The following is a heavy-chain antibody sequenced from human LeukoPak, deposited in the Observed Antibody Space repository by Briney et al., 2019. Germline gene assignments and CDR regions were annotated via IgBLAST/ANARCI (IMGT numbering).Heavy chain of an antibody. CDR2: IGTSTCYI. CDR3: ARAWWEQRSSAYFDC. CDR1: GFPFSTYI. J-gene: IGHJ4*02. Sequence: GGPLTLSCTASGFPFSTYIMNCVRQTPGKGLEWVSSIGTSTCYIFYADSVKARLPIPRDNPKHSLSLKMQSLSAEDRAVYYFARAWWEQRSSAYFDCWRQRRLVSVSS. V-gene: IGHV3-21*01. D-gene: IGHD2-15*01.